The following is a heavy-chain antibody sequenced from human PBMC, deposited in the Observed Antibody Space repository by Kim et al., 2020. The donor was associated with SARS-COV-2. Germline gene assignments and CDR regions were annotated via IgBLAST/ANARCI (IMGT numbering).Heavy chain of an antibody. D-gene: IGHD3-10*01. J-gene: IGHJ4*02. CDR1: GFTFSSYG. Sequence: GGSLRLSCAASGFTFSSYGMHWVRQAPGKGLEWVAVIWYDGSNKYYADSVKGRFTISRDNSKNTLYLQMNSLRAEDTAVYYCARGSYYYGSGRRHHQIDYWGQGTLVTVSS. V-gene: IGHV3-33*01. CDR3: ARGSYYYGSGRRHHQIDY. CDR2: IWYDGSNK.